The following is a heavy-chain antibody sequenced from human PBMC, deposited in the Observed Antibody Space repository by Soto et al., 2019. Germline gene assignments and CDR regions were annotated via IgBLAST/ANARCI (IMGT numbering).Heavy chain of an antibody. CDR2: IRSKANSYAT. CDR1: GFTFSGSA. CDR3: ASNSDYRFDF. D-gene: IGHD3-16*01. Sequence: GGSLSLSCAASGFTFSGSAMHWVRQASGKGLEWVGRIRSKANSYATAYAASVKGRFTISRDDSKNTAYLQMNSLKTEDTAVYYCASNSDYRFDFWGQGALVTSP. J-gene: IGHJ4*02. V-gene: IGHV3-73*01.